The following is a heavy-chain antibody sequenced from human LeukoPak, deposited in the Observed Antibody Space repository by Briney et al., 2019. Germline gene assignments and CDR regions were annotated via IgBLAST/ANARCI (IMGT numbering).Heavy chain of an antibody. D-gene: IGHD4-17*01. CDR1: GFTFSSYW. J-gene: IGHJ3*02. Sequence: GGSLRLSCAASGFTFSSYWMHWVPQAPGKGVVCVSRIISDVSSTSYADSVKGRFTISRDNAKNTLYLQMNSLRGEDTAVYYCASDEGDYGDAFDIWGQGTMVTVSS. CDR2: IISDVSST. V-gene: IGHV3-74*01. CDR3: ASDEGDYGDAFDI.